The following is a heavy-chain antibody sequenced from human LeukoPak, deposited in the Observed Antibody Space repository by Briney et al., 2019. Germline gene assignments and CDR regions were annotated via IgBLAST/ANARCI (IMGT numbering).Heavy chain of an antibody. CDR3: AKDGSWSCTD. V-gene: IGHV3-30*02. CDR1: GFTFSSYA. D-gene: IGHD2-8*02. CDR2: IAHHGSNK. J-gene: IGHJ4*02. Sequence: GGSLRLSCAASGFTFSSYAIHWVRQGPGKGLEWVAYIAHHGSNKYYADSVKGRFTISRDNSKRTLYLLMNSLRADDTAVYYCAKDGSWSCTDWGQGTLVTVSS.